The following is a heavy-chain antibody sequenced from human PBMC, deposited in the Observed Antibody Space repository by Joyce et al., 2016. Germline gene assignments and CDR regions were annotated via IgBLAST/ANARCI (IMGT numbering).Heavy chain of an antibody. CDR2: MDHNGAT. D-gene: IGHD5-12*01. CDR3: ARQVAPYGFDI. J-gene: IGHJ3*02. CDR1: GGSITGDY. Sequence: QVHLQESGPGLVKPSETLSLTCAVSGGSITGDYWHWIRQSPGKGLEWIGDMDHNGATNYNPSLRGRGTISIGTSRNQFSLMLASVTVADTAVYYCARQVAPYGFDIWGQGTLVTVSS. V-gene: IGHV4-59*08.